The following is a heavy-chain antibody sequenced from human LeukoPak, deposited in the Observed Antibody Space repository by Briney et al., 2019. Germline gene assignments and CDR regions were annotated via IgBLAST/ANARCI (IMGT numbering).Heavy chain of an antibody. V-gene: IGHV4-4*07. CDR1: GGSISSYY. CDR3: ARVTPYYGDYVDYFDY. CDR2: IYTSGGT. Sequence: SETLSLTCTVSGGSISSYYWSWIRQPAGKGLEWIGRIYTSGGTNYNPSLKSRVTMSVDTSKNQFSLKLSSVTAADTAVYYCARVTPYYGDYVDYFDYWGQGTLVTVSS. D-gene: IGHD4-17*01. J-gene: IGHJ4*02.